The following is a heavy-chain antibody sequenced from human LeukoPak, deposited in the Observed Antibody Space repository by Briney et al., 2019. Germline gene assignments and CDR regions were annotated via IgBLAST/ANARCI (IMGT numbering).Heavy chain of an antibody. CDR2: FYSTEST. D-gene: IGHD4/OR15-4a*01. Sequence: PSETLSLTCTVSGVSVTNGGYYWTWIRQFPGRGLEWIGFFYSTESTYYNPSLKSRVTISLDSSKNQFSLRLTSTTAADTAVYFCARGIGGHDYGSYYFDYWGQGTLATVSS. V-gene: IGHV4-31*03. CDR1: GVSVTNGGYY. J-gene: IGHJ4*02. CDR3: ARGIGGHDYGSYYFDY.